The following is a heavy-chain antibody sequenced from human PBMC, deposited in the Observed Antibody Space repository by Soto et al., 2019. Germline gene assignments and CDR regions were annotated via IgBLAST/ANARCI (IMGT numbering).Heavy chain of an antibody. V-gene: IGHV4-31*03. CDR2: IYYSGST. Sequence: SETLSLTCTVSGGSISSGGYYWSWIRQHPGKGLEWIGYIYYSGSTYYNPSLKSRVTISVDTSKNQFSLKLSSVTAADTAVYYCARAPDSTFLLYELWGQGTLVTVSS. J-gene: IGHJ4*02. CDR1: GGSISSGGYY. D-gene: IGHD2-8*01. CDR3: ARAPDSTFLLYEL.